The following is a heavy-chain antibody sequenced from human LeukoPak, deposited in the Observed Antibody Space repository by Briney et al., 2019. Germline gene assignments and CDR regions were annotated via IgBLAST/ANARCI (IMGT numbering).Heavy chain of an antibody. J-gene: IGHJ4*02. Sequence: SETLSLTCTVSGGSLSSYYWSWTRQPPGKGLEWIGYIYSRGLTRGSTNYNPSLKSRVTISVDTSKNQFSLKLSSVTAADTAVYYCARWYYSGWAFDYWGQGTLVTVSS. CDR2: IYSRGLTRGST. CDR3: ARWYYSGWAFDY. V-gene: IGHV4-59*01. CDR1: GGSLSSYY. D-gene: IGHD6-19*01.